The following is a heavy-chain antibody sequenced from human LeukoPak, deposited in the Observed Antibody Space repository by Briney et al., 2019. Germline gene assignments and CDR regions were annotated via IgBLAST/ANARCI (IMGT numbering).Heavy chain of an antibody. CDR3: ARAVYSYGSLVFDC. D-gene: IGHD5-18*01. CDR2: IYYSGST. V-gene: IGHV4-59*11. Sequence: SETLSLTCTVSGGSISSHYWSWIRQPPGKGLEWIGYIYYSGSTNYNPSLKSRVTISVDTSKNQFSLKLSSVTAADTAVYYCARAVYSYGSLVFDCWGQGTLVTVSS. CDR1: GGSISSHY. J-gene: IGHJ4*02.